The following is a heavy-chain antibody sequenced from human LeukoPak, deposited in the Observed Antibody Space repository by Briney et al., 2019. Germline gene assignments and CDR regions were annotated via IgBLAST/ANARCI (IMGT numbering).Heavy chain of an antibody. J-gene: IGHJ4*02. V-gene: IGHV4-34*01. CDR1: GGSFSGYY. CDR3: ARGVSSGYYGFDY. Sequence: SETLSLTSAVYGGSFSGYYWSWIRQPPGKGLEWIGEINHSGSTNYNPSLKSRVTISVDTSKNQFSLKLSSVTAADTAVYYCARGVSSGYYGFDYWGQGTLVTVSS. CDR2: INHSGST. D-gene: IGHD3-22*01.